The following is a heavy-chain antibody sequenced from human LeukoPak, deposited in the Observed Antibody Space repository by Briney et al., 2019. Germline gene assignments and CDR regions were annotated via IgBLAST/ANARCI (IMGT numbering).Heavy chain of an antibody. D-gene: IGHD3-22*01. CDR1: GGSISSSSYY. CDR2: IYYSGST. CDR3: ARQKRSGYYFFDY. V-gene: IGHV4-39*01. Sequence: SETLSLTCTVSGGSISSSSYYWGWLRQPPGKGLEWIGSIYYSGSTYYNPSLKSRVTISVDTSKNQFSLKLSSVTATDTAVYYCARQKRSGYYFFDYWGQGTLVTVSS. J-gene: IGHJ4*02.